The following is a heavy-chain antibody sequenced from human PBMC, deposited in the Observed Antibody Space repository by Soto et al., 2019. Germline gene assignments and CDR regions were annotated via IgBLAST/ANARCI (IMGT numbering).Heavy chain of an antibody. CDR1: GFTFSDYY. V-gene: IGHV3-11*05. D-gene: IGHD3-16*01. J-gene: IGHJ3*02. Sequence: QVQLVESGGGLVKPGGSLRLSCAASGFTFSDYYMNWIRQAPGKGLEWVSYISSSRSYTNYADSVKGRFTISRDNAKNSLYLQMHSLRAEDPAVYYCARVAYDAFDIWGQGTMVTVSS. CDR2: ISSSRSYT. CDR3: ARVAYDAFDI.